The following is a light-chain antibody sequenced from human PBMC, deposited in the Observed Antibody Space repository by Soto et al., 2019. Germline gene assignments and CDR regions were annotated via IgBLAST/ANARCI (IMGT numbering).Light chain of an antibody. CDR1: SSNIGAGYD. J-gene: IGLJ1*01. CDR3: QSYDRTLTGFV. CDR2: GNN. V-gene: IGLV1-40*01. Sequence: QLVLTQSPSVSGAPGQRVTISCAGSSSNIGAGYDVHWYQQFPGTAPKLLIYGNNNRPSGVPDRFSGSRSGTAASLAITGLQAEDEADYYCQSYDRTLTGFVFGTGTKLTVL.